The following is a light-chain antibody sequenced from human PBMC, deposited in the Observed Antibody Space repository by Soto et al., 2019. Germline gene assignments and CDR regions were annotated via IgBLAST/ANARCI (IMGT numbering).Light chain of an antibody. CDR2: KAS. Sequence: SALSDSVGDRVTINCRASQSISSWLAWYQQKPGQAPKLLIYKASSLDSGVPSRFSGSGSGTEFTLTISRLEPEDFATYYCQQYSSSSWTFGQGTKV. CDR1: QSISSW. V-gene: IGKV1-5*03. CDR3: QQYSSSSWT. J-gene: IGKJ1*01.